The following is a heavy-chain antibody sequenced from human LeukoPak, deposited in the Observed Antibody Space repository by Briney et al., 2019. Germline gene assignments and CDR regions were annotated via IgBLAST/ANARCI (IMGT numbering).Heavy chain of an antibody. J-gene: IGHJ4*02. V-gene: IGHV3-30*04. CDR2: ISYDGSDK. CDR3: AKVDGYSYGYDYFDY. Sequence: GGSLRLSCAASGFTFSSYAMHWVRQAPGKGLEWVAVISYDGSDKYYADSVKGRFTTSRDNSKDTLYLQMNSLRAEDTAVYYCAKVDGYSYGYDYFDYWGQGTLVTVSS. CDR1: GFTFSSYA. D-gene: IGHD5-18*01.